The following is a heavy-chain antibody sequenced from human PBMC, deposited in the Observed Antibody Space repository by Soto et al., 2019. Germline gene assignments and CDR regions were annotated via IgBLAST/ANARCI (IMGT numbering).Heavy chain of an antibody. CDR1: GGSISSYY. Sequence: SETLSLTCTVSGGSISSYYWSWIRQPPGKGLEWIGYIYYSGSTNYNPSLKSRVTISVDTSKNQFSLKLSSVTAADTAVYYCARAGYCSGGSCYKDAFDIWGQGTMVT. CDR2: IYYSGST. J-gene: IGHJ3*02. V-gene: IGHV4-59*01. D-gene: IGHD2-15*01. CDR3: ARAGYCSGGSCYKDAFDI.